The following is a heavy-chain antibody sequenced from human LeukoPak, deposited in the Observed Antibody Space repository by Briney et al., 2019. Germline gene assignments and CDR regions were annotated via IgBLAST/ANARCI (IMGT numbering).Heavy chain of an antibody. CDR1: GFTFSDYY. CDR3: ARDPSGIVVVPAAISEFWRFDP. V-gene: IGHV3-11*04. D-gene: IGHD2-2*01. J-gene: IGHJ5*02. CDR2: ISSSGSTI. Sequence: GGSLRLSCAASGFTFSDYYMSWIRQAPGKGLEWVSYISSSGSTIYYADSVKGRFTISRDNAKNSLYLQINSLRAEDTAVYYCARDPSGIVVVPAAISEFWRFDPWGQGTLVTVSS.